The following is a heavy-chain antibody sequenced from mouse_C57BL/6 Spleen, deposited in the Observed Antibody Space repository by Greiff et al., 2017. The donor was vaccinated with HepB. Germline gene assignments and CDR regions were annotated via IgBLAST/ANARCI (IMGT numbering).Heavy chain of an antibody. CDR3: ASGDYYGRMDY. CDR1: GYTFTSYW. D-gene: IGHD1-1*01. V-gene: IGHV1-61*01. CDR2: IYPSDSET. Sequence: VQLQQPGAELVRPGSSVKLSCKASGYTFTSYWMDWVKQRPGQGLEWIGNIYPSDSETHYNQKFKDKATLTVDKSSSTAYMQLSSLTSEDSAVYYCASGDYYGRMDYWGQGTSVTVSS. J-gene: IGHJ4*01.